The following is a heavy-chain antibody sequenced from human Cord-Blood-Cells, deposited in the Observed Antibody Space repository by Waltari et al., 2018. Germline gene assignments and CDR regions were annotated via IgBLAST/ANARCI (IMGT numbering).Heavy chain of an antibody. J-gene: IGHJ4*02. CDR1: GGSFSGYY. Sequence: QVQLQQWGAGLLKPSETLSLTCAVYGGSFSGYYWSWHRQPPGKGLEWIGEINHSGSTNYNPSLKSRVTISVDTSKNQFSLKLSSVTAADTAVYYCARMVSVRGVIFDYWGQGTLVTVSS. CDR2: INHSGST. CDR3: ARMVSVRGVIFDY. V-gene: IGHV4-34*01. D-gene: IGHD3-10*01.